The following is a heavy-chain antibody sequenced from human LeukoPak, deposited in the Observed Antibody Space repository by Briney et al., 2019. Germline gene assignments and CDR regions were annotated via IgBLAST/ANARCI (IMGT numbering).Heavy chain of an antibody. CDR1: GFTFSSFW. Sequence: PGGSLRLSCAASGFTFSSFWMGWVRQAPVKGLEWVANINQHGGDKYYVDSVKGRFTISRDNADNSLYLQMNSLRAEDMAVYYCAREASGISDFDYWGQGTLVTVSS. J-gene: IGHJ4*02. V-gene: IGHV3-7*01. CDR3: AREASGISDFDY. D-gene: IGHD3-3*02. CDR2: INQHGGDK.